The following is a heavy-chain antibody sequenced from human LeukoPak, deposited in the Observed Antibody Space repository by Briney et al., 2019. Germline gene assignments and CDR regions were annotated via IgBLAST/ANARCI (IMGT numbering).Heavy chain of an antibody. CDR2: INHSGST. V-gene: IGHV4-34*01. D-gene: IGHD6-13*01. J-gene: IGHJ6*03. Sequence: SETLSLTCAVYGGSFSGYYWSWIRRPPGKGLEWIGEINHSGSTNYNPSLKSRVTISVDTSKNQFSLRLSSVTAADTAVYYCARRRGYAAAAGTYSYYYYYYMDVWGKGTTVTVSS. CDR3: ARRRGYAAAAGTYSYYYYYYMDV. CDR1: GGSFSGYY.